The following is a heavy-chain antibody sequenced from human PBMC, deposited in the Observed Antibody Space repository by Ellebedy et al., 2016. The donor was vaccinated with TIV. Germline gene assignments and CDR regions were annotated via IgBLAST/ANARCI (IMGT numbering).Heavy chain of an antibody. D-gene: IGHD2-8*01. J-gene: IGHJ4*02. CDR1: GFIFTRNW. CDR2: INQDGSRK. Sequence: ETLSLTCAASGFIFTRNWMSWVRQAPGKGLEWVANINQDGSRKDYVESVKGRFTISRDNAKNSVYLQMNSLRAEDTALYFCASAGVGRTPFDYWGQGTLVTVSS. CDR3: ASAGVGRTPFDY. V-gene: IGHV3-7*03.